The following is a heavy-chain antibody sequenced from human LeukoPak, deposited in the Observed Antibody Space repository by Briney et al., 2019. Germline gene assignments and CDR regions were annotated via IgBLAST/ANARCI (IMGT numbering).Heavy chain of an antibody. Sequence: SETLSLTCTVSGGSISSSSYYWGWIRQPPGKGLEWIGEIYHSGSTNYNPSLKSRVTISVDTSKNQFSLKLSSVTAADTAVYYCARHQPLLGYFDYWGQGTLVTVSS. CDR3: ARHQPLLGYFDY. D-gene: IGHD2-21*02. V-gene: IGHV4-39*07. CDR1: GGSISSSSYY. J-gene: IGHJ4*02. CDR2: IYHSGST.